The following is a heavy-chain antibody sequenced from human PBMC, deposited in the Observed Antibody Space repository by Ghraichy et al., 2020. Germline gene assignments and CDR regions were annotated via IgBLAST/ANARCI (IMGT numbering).Heavy chain of an antibody. CDR2: IYTTGST. CDR3: ARDGRSGNYDY. Sequence: SETLSLTCTVSGGSISSYYWSWIRQPAGKGLEWIGHIYTTGSTNYNPSLKSRVTMLVYTSKNQFSLRLSSVTAADTAVYYCARDGRSGNYDYWGQGTLVTGSS. J-gene: IGHJ4*02. D-gene: IGHD1-26*01. CDR1: GGSISSYY. V-gene: IGHV4-4*07.